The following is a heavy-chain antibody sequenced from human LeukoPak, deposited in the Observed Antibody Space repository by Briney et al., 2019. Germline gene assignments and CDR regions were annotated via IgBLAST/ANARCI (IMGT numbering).Heavy chain of an antibody. V-gene: IGHV4-39*01. Sequence: SETLSLTCTVSGGSISSSSYYWGWIRQPPGKGLEWIGSIYYSGSTYYNPSLKSRVTISVDTSKNQFPLKLSSVTAADTAVYYCASSFNYYDSSGYYYCAFDIWGQGTMVTVSS. J-gene: IGHJ3*02. CDR1: GGSISSSSYY. D-gene: IGHD3-22*01. CDR3: ASSFNYYDSSGYYYCAFDI. CDR2: IYYSGST.